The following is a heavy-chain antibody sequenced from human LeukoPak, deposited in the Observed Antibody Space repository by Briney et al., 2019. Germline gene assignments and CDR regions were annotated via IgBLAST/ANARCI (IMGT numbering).Heavy chain of an antibody. CDR3: ARGISKWNWFDP. CDR1: GFTFSDYY. D-gene: IGHD6-13*01. J-gene: IGHJ5*02. CDR2: ISSSGSTI. Sequence: GGSLRLSCAASGFTFSDYYMSWIRQAPGKGLEWVSYISSSGSTIYYADSVKGRFTISRDNAKNSLYLQMNSMRAVDTAVYYCARGISKWNWFDPWGQGTLVTVSS. V-gene: IGHV3-11*01.